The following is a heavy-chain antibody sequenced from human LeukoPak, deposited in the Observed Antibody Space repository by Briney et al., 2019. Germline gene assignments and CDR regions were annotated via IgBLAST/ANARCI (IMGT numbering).Heavy chain of an antibody. V-gene: IGHV3-48*03. D-gene: IGHD5-18*01. CDR1: GFGFSNNE. CDR2: ISRGGGTI. CDR3: ASSTGYSYGYFDY. J-gene: IGHJ4*02. Sequence: GGSLRLSCEASGFGFSNNEMNWVRQAPGRGLEWVSYISRGGGTIYYADSVKGRFTLSRDNVQNSLYLQMNSLRAEDTAVYYCASSTGYSYGYFDYWGQGTLVTVSS.